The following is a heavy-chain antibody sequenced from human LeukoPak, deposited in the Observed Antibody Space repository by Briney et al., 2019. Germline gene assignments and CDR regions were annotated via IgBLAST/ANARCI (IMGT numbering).Heavy chain of an antibody. D-gene: IGHD2-21*02. CDR3: ARNTTEVVTAKWFDP. Sequence: KPSETLSLTCAVSGYSISSGDYWGWIRQPPGKGLEWVGSIYHSGSTHYNPSLKSRVTISVDTSKNQFSLKLSCVTAADTAVYYCARNTTEVVTAKWFDPWDQGTLVTVSS. J-gene: IGHJ5*02. CDR2: IYHSGST. V-gene: IGHV4-38-2*01. CDR1: GYSISSGDY.